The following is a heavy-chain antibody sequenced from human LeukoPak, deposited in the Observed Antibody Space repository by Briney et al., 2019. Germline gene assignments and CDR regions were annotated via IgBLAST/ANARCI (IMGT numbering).Heavy chain of an antibody. Sequence: PGGSLRLSCAASGFTFSSYAMSWVRQAPGKGLEWVSALSGSGGSTYYADSVKGRFTISRDNSKNTLYLQMNSLRAEDTAVYYCAKDKHCSSTSCLYFDYWGQGTLVTVSS. J-gene: IGHJ4*02. CDR1: GFTFSSYA. CDR2: LSGSGGST. CDR3: AKDKHCSSTSCLYFDY. V-gene: IGHV3-23*01. D-gene: IGHD2-2*01.